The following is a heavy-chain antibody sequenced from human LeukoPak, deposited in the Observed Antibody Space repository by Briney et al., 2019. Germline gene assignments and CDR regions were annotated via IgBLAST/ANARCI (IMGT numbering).Heavy chain of an antibody. CDR2: IYYSGST. Sequence: SETLSLTCTVSAGSISSYYWSWIRQPPGKGLEWIGYIYYSGSTNYNPSLKSRVTISVDTSKNQFSLKLSSVTAADTAVYYCASSERGFLGPNTYYFDYWGQGTLVTVSS. D-gene: IGHD3-3*01. CDR3: ASSERGFLGPNTYYFDY. CDR1: AGSISSYY. V-gene: IGHV4-59*01. J-gene: IGHJ4*02.